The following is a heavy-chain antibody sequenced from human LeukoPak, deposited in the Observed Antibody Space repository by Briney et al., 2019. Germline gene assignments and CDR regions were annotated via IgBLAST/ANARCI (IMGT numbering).Heavy chain of an antibody. Sequence: PSETLSLTCTVSGDPLNTYYWDWLRQPAGKGLEWVSHIHHSGATNYNPSLKSRVTISVDTSKNQFSLILRSVTAADTAVYYCARDKGVERLGGVYFDSWGQGTLVTVSS. CDR3: ARDKGVERLGGVYFDS. V-gene: IGHV4-4*07. J-gene: IGHJ4*02. D-gene: IGHD1-26*01. CDR2: IHHSGAT. CDR1: GDPLNTYY.